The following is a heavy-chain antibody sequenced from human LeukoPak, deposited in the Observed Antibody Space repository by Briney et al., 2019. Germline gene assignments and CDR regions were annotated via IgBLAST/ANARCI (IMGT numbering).Heavy chain of an antibody. CDR1: GGSISSYY. Sequence: PSETLSLTCTVSGGSISSYYWSWIRQPPGKGLEWIGYIYYSGSTNYNPSLKSRVTISVDTSKNQFSLKLSSVTAADTAVYYCARVWCSSTSCYGRAFDIWGQGTMVTVSS. V-gene: IGHV4-59*01. D-gene: IGHD2-2*01. CDR2: IYYSGST. CDR3: ARVWCSSTSCYGRAFDI. J-gene: IGHJ3*02.